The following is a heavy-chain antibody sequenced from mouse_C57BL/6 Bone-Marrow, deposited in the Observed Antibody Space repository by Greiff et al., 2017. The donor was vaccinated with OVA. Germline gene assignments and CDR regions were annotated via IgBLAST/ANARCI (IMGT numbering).Heavy chain of an antibody. CDR2: ISDGGSYT. J-gene: IGHJ2*01. V-gene: IGHV5-4*01. CDR3: ARDYGSLDY. Sequence: EVQLQQSGGGLVKPGGSLKLSCAASGFTFSSYAMSWVRQTPEKRLEWVATISDGGSYTYYPDNVKGRFTISRDNAKNNLYLQMSHLKSEDTAMYYCARDYGSLDYWGQGTTLTVSS. CDR1: GFTFSSYA. D-gene: IGHD1-1*01.